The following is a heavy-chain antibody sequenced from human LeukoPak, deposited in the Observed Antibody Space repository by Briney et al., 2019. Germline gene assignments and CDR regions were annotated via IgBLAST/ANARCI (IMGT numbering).Heavy chain of an antibody. CDR2: IIPILGIA. J-gene: IGHJ4*02. CDR3: ATAFSSAELFDY. Sequence: SVKVSCKASGGTFSSYAISWVRQAPGQGLEWMGRIIPILGIANYAQKFQGRVTMATDTSTSTAYMELRSLRSDDTAVYYCATAFSSAELFDYWGQGTLVTVSS. V-gene: IGHV1-69*04. CDR1: GGTFSSYA. D-gene: IGHD6-13*01.